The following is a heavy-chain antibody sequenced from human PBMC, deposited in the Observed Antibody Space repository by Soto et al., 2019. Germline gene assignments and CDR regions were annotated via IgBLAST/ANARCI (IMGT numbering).Heavy chain of an antibody. V-gene: IGHV4-39*01. CDR1: GGSISSSRSY. Sequence: QLQLQESGPGLVKASETLSLTCNVSGGSISSSRSYWAWIRQPPGKGLEWIANIFYSGRTSYNPSLASRVTISVDTSKNQFSLKLSSVTAADTAVYYCARQPTTADIGLWFDPWGQGTLVTVSS. CDR3: ARQPTTADIGLWFDP. CDR2: IFYSGRT. J-gene: IGHJ5*02. D-gene: IGHD2-2*01.